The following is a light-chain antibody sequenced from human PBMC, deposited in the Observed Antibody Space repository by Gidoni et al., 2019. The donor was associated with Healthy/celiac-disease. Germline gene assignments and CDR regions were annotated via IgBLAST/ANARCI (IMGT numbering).Light chain of an antibody. CDR1: QSVSSN. CDR3: QQYNNWPLT. V-gene: IGKV3-15*01. CDR2: GAS. Sequence: IVMTQSPATLSVSPGERATLSCRASQSVSSNLAWYQQKPGQAPRLLIYGASTRATGIPARCSGSGSGTEFTLTISSLQSEDFAVYYCQQYNNWPLTFGGXTKVEIK. J-gene: IGKJ4*01.